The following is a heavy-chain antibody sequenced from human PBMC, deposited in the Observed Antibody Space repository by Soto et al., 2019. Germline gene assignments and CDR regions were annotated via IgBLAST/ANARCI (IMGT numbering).Heavy chain of an antibody. D-gene: IGHD2-2*03. V-gene: IGHV4-39*01. CDR2: IYSSENT. CDR1: GISLSSHTSS. CDR3: ARLNGYCVSTNCHGYYGMDV. J-gene: IGHJ6*02. Sequence: PVTPSLTSTFSGISLSSHTSSCRRIRKSSGRGLEWIGTIYSSENTYYNPSLLSRVTISVDTSKNEFSLRLSSVTAADTVVYYCARLNGYCVSTNCHGYYGMDVWGQGTTVT.